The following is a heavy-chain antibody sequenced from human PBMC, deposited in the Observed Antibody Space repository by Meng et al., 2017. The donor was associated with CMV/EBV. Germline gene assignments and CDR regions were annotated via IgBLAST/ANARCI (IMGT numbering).Heavy chain of an antibody. V-gene: IGHV4-59*01. CDR1: GGSISSYY. J-gene: IGHJ4*02. Sequence: SETLSLTCTVSGGSISSYYWSWIRQPPGKGLEWIGYIYYSGSTNYNPSRKSRVTISVDTSKNQFSLKLSSVTATDTAVYYCARVQDTASIDYWGQGTLVTVSS. CDR3: ARVQDTASIDY. D-gene: IGHD5-18*01. CDR2: IYYSGST.